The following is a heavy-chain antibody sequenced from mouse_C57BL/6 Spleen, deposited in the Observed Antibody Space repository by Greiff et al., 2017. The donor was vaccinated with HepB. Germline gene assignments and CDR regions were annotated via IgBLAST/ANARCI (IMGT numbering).Heavy chain of an antibody. Sequence: EVKLVESGGDLVKPGGSLKLSCAASGFTFSSYGMSWVRQTPDKRLEWVATISSGGSYTYYPDSVKGRFTISRDNAKNTLYLQMSSLKSEDTAMYYCASYDGYYFAYWGQGTLVTVSA. D-gene: IGHD2-3*01. CDR3: ASYDGYYFAY. J-gene: IGHJ3*01. CDR1: GFTFSSYG. V-gene: IGHV5-6*01. CDR2: ISSGGSYT.